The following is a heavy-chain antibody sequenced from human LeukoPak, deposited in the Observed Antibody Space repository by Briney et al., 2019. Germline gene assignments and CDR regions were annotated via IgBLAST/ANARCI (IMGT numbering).Heavy chain of an antibody. Sequence: GGSLRLSCAASGFTFDDYAMHWVRQAPGKGLEWVSGISWNSGSIGYADSVKGRFTISRDNAKNSLYLQMNSLRAEDTALYYCAKGPHGNSALDYWGQGTLVTVSS. CDR1: GFTFDDYA. CDR2: ISWNSGSI. CDR3: AKGPHGNSALDY. J-gene: IGHJ4*02. D-gene: IGHD4-23*01. V-gene: IGHV3-9*01.